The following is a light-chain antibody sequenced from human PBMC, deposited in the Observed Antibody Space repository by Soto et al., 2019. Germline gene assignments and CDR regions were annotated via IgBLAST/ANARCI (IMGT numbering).Light chain of an antibody. CDR1: QSVSNS. V-gene: IGKV3-11*01. CDR2: DVS. Sequence: ERVRTQSPAPLSVSPGGRATLSGRASQSVSNSLAWYQQKPGQPPRLLIYDVSNRATGIPARFSGSGPGTDFTLTITSLEPEDFAVYFCHQRYNWPRVTFGQGTRVEIK. J-gene: IGKJ5*01. CDR3: HQRYNWPRVT.